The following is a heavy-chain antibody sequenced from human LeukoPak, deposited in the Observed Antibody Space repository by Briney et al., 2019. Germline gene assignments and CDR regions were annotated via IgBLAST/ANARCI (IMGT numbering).Heavy chain of an antibody. CDR3: AREYYYDSSGNEGDWFDP. J-gene: IGHJ5*02. V-gene: IGHV3-48*03. D-gene: IGHD3-22*01. CDR1: GFTFSSYE. CDR2: ISSSGSTI. Sequence: GSLRLSCAVSGFTFSSYEMNWVRQAPGKGLEWVSYISSSGSTIYYADSVKGRFTISRDNAKNSLYLQMNSLRAEGTAVYYCAREYYYDSSGNEGDWFDPWGQGTLVTVSS.